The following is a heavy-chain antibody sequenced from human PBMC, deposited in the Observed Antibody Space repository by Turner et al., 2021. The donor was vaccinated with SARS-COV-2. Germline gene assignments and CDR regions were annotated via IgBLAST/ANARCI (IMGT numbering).Heavy chain of an antibody. D-gene: IGHD4-17*01. CDR2: IYSGGST. V-gene: IGHV3-66*01. J-gene: IGHJ4*02. Sequence: EVHLVESGGGLVQPGGSLRLSCAASGFAVSNNYMSWVRQAAGKGLEWVSLIYSGGSTYYADSVTGRFTISRDNSKNTLYLQMNSLRAEDTAVYYCATRMTTLTQWGQGTLVTVSS. CDR1: GFAVSNNY. CDR3: ATRMTTLTQ.